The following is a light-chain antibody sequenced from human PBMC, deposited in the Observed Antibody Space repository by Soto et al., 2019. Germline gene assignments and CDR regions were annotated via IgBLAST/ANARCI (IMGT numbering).Light chain of an antibody. V-gene: IGLV2-14*01. Sequence: QSVLTQPASVSGSPGQSITISCTGTSSDVGVYNYVSWYQQHPDKAPKLMIDEVSNRPSGVSNRFSGSKSGNTASLTISGLQAEDEADYYCSSYTCSSTPDVVFGGGTKLTV. CDR1: SSDVGVYNY. CDR3: SSYTCSSTPDVV. J-gene: IGLJ2*01. CDR2: EVS.